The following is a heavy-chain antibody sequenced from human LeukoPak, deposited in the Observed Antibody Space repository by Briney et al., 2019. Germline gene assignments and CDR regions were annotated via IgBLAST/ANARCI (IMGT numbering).Heavy chain of an antibody. V-gene: IGHV4-61*02. D-gene: IGHD2-2*03. J-gene: IGHJ4*02. CDR1: GGSISSGSYY. Sequence: SQTLSLTCTVSGGSISSGSYYWSWIRQPAGKGLEWIGRIYTSGSTNYNPSLKSRVTISVDTSKNQFSLKLSSVTAADTAVYYCATQSGDCSSTSCYQFDYWGQGTLVTVSS. CDR3: ATQSGDCSSTSCYQFDY. CDR2: IYTSGST.